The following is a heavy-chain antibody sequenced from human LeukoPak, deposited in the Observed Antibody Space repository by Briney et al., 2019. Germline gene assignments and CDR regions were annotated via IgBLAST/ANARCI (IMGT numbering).Heavy chain of an antibody. CDR2: MNPNSGNT. V-gene: IGHV1-8*03. CDR3: ARETMIRGFDP. Sequence: GASVKVSCKASGYTFTSYDINWVRQATGQGLEWMGWMNPNSGNTGYAQKFQGRVTITRNTSISTAYMELSSLRSEDTAVYYCARETMIRGFDPWGQGTLVTVSS. D-gene: IGHD3-22*01. J-gene: IGHJ5*02. CDR1: GYTFTSYD.